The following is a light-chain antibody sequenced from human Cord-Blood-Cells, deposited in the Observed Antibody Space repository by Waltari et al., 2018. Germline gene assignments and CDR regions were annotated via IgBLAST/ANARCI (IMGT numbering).Light chain of an antibody. J-gene: IGKJ2*01. CDR1: QSISSW. V-gene: IGKV1-5*01. Sequence: DIQMTQSPSTLSASVGDRVTITCRASQSISSWLAWYQQKPGKAPKLLIYDASSLESGVPSRFSGSGSETEFTLTISSLQPDDVATYYCQQYNSYSPTFGQGTMLEIK. CDR3: QQYNSYSPT. CDR2: DAS.